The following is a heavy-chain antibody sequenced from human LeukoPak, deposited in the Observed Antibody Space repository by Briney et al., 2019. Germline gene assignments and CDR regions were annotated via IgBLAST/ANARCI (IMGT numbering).Heavy chain of an antibody. Sequence: ASVKVSCKASGGTFSSYAISWVRQAPGQGLEWMGRINPNSGGTNYAQKFQGRVTMTRDTSISTAYMELSRLRSDDTAVYYCARGAYSSGWYNVTDVWGQGTTVTVSS. CDR2: INPNSGGT. V-gene: IGHV1-2*06. CDR3: ARGAYSSGWYNVTDV. J-gene: IGHJ6*02. D-gene: IGHD6-19*01. CDR1: GGTFSSYA.